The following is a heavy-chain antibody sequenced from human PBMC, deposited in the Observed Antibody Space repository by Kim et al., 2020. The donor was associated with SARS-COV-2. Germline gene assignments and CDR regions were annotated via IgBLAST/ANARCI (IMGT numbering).Heavy chain of an antibody. D-gene: IGHD6-13*01. V-gene: IGHV4-59*09. CDR3: ARGSLPRGSRFGAFDI. Sequence: SLKSRVTISVDTSKNQFSLKLSSVTAADTAVYYCARGSLPRGSRFGAFDIWGQGTMVTVSS. J-gene: IGHJ3*02.